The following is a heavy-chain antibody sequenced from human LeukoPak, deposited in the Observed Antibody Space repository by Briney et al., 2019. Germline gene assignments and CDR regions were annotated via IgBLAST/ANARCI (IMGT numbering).Heavy chain of an antibody. CDR3: ARGSSSFAFDY. CDR2: ISYDGSNK. D-gene: IGHD6-13*01. V-gene: IGHV3-30-3*01. J-gene: IGHJ4*02. Sequence: GGSLRLSCAASGFTFSTYWMHWVRQAPGKGLEWVAVISYDGSNKYYADSVKGRFTISRDNSKNTLYLQMNSLRAEDTAVYYCARGSSSFAFDYWGQGTLVTVSS. CDR1: GFTFSTYW.